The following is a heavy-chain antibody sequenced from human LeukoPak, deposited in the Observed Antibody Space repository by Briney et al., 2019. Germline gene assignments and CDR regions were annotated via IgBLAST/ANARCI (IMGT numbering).Heavy chain of an antibody. V-gene: IGHV4-61*01. Sequence: PSETLSLTCSVSGGSVSSANCYWRWVRQPPGKGLEWIGYIYYSGSTTYNPSLKSRVTISVDTSKNQFSLKLTSVTAADTGVYYCVRHPRGGPYFDYWGQGTLVTVSS. J-gene: IGHJ4*02. CDR1: GGSVSSANCY. D-gene: IGHD3-16*01. CDR3: VRHPRGGPYFDY. CDR2: IYYSGST.